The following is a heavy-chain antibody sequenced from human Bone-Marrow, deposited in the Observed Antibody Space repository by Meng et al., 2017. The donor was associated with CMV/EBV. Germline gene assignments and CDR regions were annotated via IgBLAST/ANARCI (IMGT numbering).Heavy chain of an antibody. J-gene: IGHJ4*02. Sequence: RGSLRLSCAASGFTFSSYEMNWVRQAPGKGLEWVSYISSSGSTIYYADSVKGRFTISRDNAKNSLYLQMNSLRAEDTAVYYCARGSVLRFLEWSINENYFDYWGQGTLVTVSS. D-gene: IGHD3-3*01. CDR1: GFTFSSYE. V-gene: IGHV3-48*03. CDR2: ISSSGSTI. CDR3: ARGSVLRFLEWSINENYFDY.